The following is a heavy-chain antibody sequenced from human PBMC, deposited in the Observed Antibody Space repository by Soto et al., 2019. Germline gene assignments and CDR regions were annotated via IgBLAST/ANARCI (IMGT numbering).Heavy chain of an antibody. CDR3: ARHYDSTEYAHSRYYFGMDV. J-gene: IGHJ6*02. Sequence: PSETRSLACTVSGGSIISSDYYWGWIRQPPGKGLEWVGGIFYSGNTHHNPSLKTRVSVSVDTSTNQLSLKLSSVPAADTAVYSCARHYDSTEYAHSRYYFGMDVWGQGTTVTVSS. CDR1: GGSIISSDYY. D-gene: IGHD3-22*01. V-gene: IGHV4-39*01. CDR2: IFYSGNT.